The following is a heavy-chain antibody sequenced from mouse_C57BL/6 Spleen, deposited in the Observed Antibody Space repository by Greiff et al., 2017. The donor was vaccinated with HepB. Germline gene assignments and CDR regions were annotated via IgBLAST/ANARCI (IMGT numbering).Heavy chain of an antibody. V-gene: IGHV3-5*01. CDR3: ARYRGYYAMDY. Sequence: EVKLEESGPGLVKPSQTVFLTCTVTGISITTGNYRWSWIRQFPGNKLEWIGYIYYSGTITYNPSLTSRTTITRDTPKNQFFLEMNSLTAEDTATYYCARYRGYYAMDYWGQGTSVTVSS. J-gene: IGHJ4*01. CDR1: GISITTGNYR. CDR2: IYYSGTI. D-gene: IGHD2-12*01.